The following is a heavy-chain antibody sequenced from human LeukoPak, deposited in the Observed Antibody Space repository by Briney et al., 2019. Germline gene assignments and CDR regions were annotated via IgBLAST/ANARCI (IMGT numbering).Heavy chain of an antibody. CDR3: ARPSHYYDSSGYRKPYFQH. CDR1: GGSISSSSYY. CDR2: IYYSGST. J-gene: IGHJ1*01. V-gene: IGHV4-39*07. D-gene: IGHD3-22*01. Sequence: SETLSLTCTVSGGSISSSSYYWGWIRQPPGKGLEWIGSIYYSGSTYYNPSLKSRVTISVDTSKNQFSPKLSSVTAADTAVYYCARPSHYYDSSGYRKPYFQHWGQGTLVTVSS.